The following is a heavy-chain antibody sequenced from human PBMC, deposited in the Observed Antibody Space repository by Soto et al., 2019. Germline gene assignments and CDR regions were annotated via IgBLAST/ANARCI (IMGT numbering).Heavy chain of an antibody. CDR3: ARDHRYTGSCSHAFNI. CDR1: GYTFTSYA. CDR2: INAGNGNT. V-gene: IGHV1-3*01. Sequence: ASVKVSCKASGYTFTSYAMHWVRQAPGQRLAWMGWINAGNGNTKYSQKFQGRVTITRRTSASTAYTELISRRPEETAAYYCARDHRYTGSCSHAFNICEQGTMGTVSS. J-gene: IGHJ3*02. D-gene: IGHD1-26*01.